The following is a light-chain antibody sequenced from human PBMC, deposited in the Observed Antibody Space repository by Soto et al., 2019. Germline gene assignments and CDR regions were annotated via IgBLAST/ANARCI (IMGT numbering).Light chain of an antibody. CDR2: DVN. J-gene: IGLJ2*01. Sequence: QSALTQPASVSVSPGQSITISCTGSSSDVGGYNYVSCYQHHAGKAPKLIIYDVNIRPSGVSNRFSGSKSDNTASLTVSGLRAEDEADYYCCSYTGTSNTVLLGGGTPLTVL. V-gene: IGLV2-14*03. CDR1: SSDVGGYNY. CDR3: CSYTGTSNTVL.